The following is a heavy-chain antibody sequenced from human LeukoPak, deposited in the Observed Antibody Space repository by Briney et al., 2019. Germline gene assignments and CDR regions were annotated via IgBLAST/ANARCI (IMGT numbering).Heavy chain of an antibody. V-gene: IGHV4-34*01. Sequence: PSETLSLTCAVYGGSFSGYYWSLIRQPPGKGLEWIGEINHSGSTNYNPSLKSRVTISVDTSKNQFSLKLSSVTAADTAVYYCARPGRRYSSSPRHFDYWGQGTLVTVSS. D-gene: IGHD6-6*01. CDR3: ARPGRRYSSSPRHFDY. CDR2: INHSGST. CDR1: GGSFSGYY. J-gene: IGHJ4*02.